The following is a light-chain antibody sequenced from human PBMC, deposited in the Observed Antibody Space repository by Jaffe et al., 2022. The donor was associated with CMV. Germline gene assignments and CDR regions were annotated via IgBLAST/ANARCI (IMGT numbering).Light chain of an antibody. CDR1: SGHSSYI. Sequence: QPVLTQSSSASASLGSSVKLTCTLSSGHSSYIIAWHQQQPGKAPRYLMKLEGSGSYNKGSGVPDRFSGSSSGADRYLTISNLQSEDEADYYCETDSVFGGGTKLTVL. CDR3: ETDSV. V-gene: IGLV4-60*03. CDR2: LEGSGSY. J-gene: IGLJ3*02.